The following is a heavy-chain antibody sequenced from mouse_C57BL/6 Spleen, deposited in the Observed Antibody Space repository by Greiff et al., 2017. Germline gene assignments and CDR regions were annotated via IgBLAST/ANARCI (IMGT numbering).Heavy chain of an antibody. Sequence: DVHLVESGGGLVKPGGSLKLSCAASGFTFSDYGMHWVRQAPEKGLEWVAYISSGSSTIYYADTVKGRFTISRDNAKNTLFLQMTSLRSEDTAMYYCARHYYDYDGNWYFDVWGTGTTVTVSS. CDR2: ISSGSSTI. CDR1: GFTFSDYG. J-gene: IGHJ1*03. CDR3: ARHYYDYDGNWYFDV. V-gene: IGHV5-17*01. D-gene: IGHD2-4*01.